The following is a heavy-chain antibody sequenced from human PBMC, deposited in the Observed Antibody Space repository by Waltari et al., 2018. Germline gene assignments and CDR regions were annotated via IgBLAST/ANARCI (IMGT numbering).Heavy chain of an antibody. V-gene: IGHV4-39*01. CDR2: MSYLGAT. CDR1: GGSIPNTKHY. J-gene: IGHJ3*01. Sequence: QLQLQESRPGLVKPSETLSLTCSVSGGSIPNTKHYWGWIRQPPGQGLEWIGTMSYLGATYSSPSLRSRVTISRATSTTQLSLKLGSVTAADTAMYYGATYIGASVGTAAFDVWGQGTMVTVSS. CDR3: ATYIGASVGTAAFDV. D-gene: IGHD5-12*01.